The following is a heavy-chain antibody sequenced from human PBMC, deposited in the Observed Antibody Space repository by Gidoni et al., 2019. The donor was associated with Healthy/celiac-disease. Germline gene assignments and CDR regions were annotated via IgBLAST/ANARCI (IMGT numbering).Heavy chain of an antibody. CDR3: ASAPRSTLDY. CDR1: GGSISRSSYY. V-gene: IGHV4-39*01. J-gene: IGHJ4*02. CDR2: IYYSGST. D-gene: IGHD1-26*01. Sequence: QLQLQESGPGLVKPSETLSLTCTVSGGSISRSSYYWGWIRPPPGKGLEWIGSIYYSGSTYYNPSLKSRVTISVDTSKNQFSLKLSSVTAADTAVYYCASAPRSTLDYWGQGTLVTVSS.